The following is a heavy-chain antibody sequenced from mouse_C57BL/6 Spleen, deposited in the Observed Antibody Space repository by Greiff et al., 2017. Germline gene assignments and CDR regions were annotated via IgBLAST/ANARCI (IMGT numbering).Heavy chain of an antibody. V-gene: IGHV1-19*01. Sequence: VQLKQSGPVLVKPGASVKMSCKASGYTFTDYYMNWVKQSHGKSLEWIGVINPSNGGTSYNQKFKGKATLTVDKSSSTAYMELNSLTSEDSAVYYCARRYGSSYDYWGQGTTLTVSS. D-gene: IGHD1-1*01. J-gene: IGHJ2*01. CDR3: ARRYGSSYDY. CDR1: GYTFTDYY. CDR2: INPSNGGT.